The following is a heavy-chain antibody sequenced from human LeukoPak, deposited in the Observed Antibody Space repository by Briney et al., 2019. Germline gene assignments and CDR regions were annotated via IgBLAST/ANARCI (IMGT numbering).Heavy chain of an antibody. CDR1: GGSIGSSSYY. CDR3: ARLSYYDFWSGYRNDAFDI. Sequence: PSETLSLTXTVSGGSIGSSSYYWGRIRQPPGKGLEWIGSIYYSGSTYYNPSLKSRVTISVDTSKNQFSLKLNSVTAADTAVYYCARLSYYDFWSGYRNDAFDIWGQGTMVTVSS. D-gene: IGHD3-3*01. V-gene: IGHV4-39*01. J-gene: IGHJ3*02. CDR2: IYYSGST.